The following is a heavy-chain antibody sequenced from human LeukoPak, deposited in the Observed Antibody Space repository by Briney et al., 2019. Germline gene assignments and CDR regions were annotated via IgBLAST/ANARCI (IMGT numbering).Heavy chain of an antibody. J-gene: IGHJ3*02. CDR1: GFTFSTYW. D-gene: IGHD3-22*01. CDR3: ARYYDGSGSDDGFDI. CDR2: IKQDGSEK. V-gene: IGHV3-7*04. Sequence: GGSLRLSCAASGFTFSTYWMTWVRQAPGNGLEWVANIKQDGSEKYYVDSVKGRFTISRDNAKNSLHLQMNSLRAEDTAVYYCARYYDGSGSDDGFDIWGQGTMVTVSS.